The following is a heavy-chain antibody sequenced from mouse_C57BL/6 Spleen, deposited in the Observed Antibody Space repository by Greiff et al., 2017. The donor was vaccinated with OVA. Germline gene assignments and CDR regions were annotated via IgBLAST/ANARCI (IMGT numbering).Heavy chain of an antibody. Sequence: VKLQESGPELVKPGASVKISCKASGYAFSSSWMNWVKQRPGKGLEWIGRIYPGDGDTNYNGKFKGKATLTADKSSSTAYMQLSSLTSEDSAVYFCARHVWYFDVWGTGTTVTVSS. V-gene: IGHV1-82*01. CDR3: ARHVWYFDV. J-gene: IGHJ1*03. CDR2: IYPGDGDT. CDR1: GYAFSSSW.